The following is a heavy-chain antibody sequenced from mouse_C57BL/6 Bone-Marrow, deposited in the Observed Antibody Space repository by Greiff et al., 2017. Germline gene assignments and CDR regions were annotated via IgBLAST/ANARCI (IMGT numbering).Heavy chain of an antibody. D-gene: IGHD2-2*01. J-gene: IGHJ4*01. CDR1: GYTFTSYW. V-gene: IGHV1-59*01. Sequence: VQLQQSGAELVRPGPSVKLSCTASGYTFTSYWLHWVKQRPGQGLEWIGVIDPSDSYTNYNQPFKGNATLTVDTSSSTAYMQLSSLTSEDSAVYYCARGNDYYDMDYWGQGTSVTVSS. CDR3: ARGNDYYDMDY. CDR2: IDPSDSYT.